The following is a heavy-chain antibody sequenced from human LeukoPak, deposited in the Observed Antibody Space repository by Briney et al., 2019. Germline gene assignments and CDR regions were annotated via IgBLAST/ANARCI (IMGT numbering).Heavy chain of an antibody. CDR3: ARDPLGATGGSIDI. Sequence: GGSLRLSCAASGFTFSSYWMSWVRQAPGKGLEWVANIKQDGSEKYYVDSVKGRFTISRDNAKNSLYLQMNSLRAEDTALYYCARDPLGATGGSIDIWGQGTMVTVSS. J-gene: IGHJ3*02. CDR1: GFTFSSYW. CDR2: IKQDGSEK. D-gene: IGHD1-26*01. V-gene: IGHV3-7*01.